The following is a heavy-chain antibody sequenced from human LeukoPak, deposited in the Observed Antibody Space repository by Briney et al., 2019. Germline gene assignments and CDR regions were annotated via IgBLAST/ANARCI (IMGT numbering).Heavy chain of an antibody. D-gene: IGHD3-22*01. CDR2: IYYSGST. V-gene: IGHV4-39*01. CDR3: ARPDTETYYYDSSGPQGYAFDI. Sequence: SETLSLTCTVSGGSISSSSYYWGWIRQPPGKGLEWIESIYYSGSTYYNPSLKSRVTISVDTSKNQFSLRLSSVTAADTAVYYCARPDTETYYYDSSGPQGYAFDIWGQGTMVTVSS. J-gene: IGHJ3*02. CDR1: GGSISSSSYY.